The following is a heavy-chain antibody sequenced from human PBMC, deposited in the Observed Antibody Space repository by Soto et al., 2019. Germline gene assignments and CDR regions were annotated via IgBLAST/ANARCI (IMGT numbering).Heavy chain of an antibody. Sequence: PGGSLRLSCAASGFTFDDYAMHWVRQAPGKGLEWVSGISWHSSTIAYADSVKGRFTISRDNAKNSLYLQMNSLRPEDSAFYYCAKQRRGEVHSTRAFDFWGQGTLVTVSS. V-gene: IGHV3-9*01. CDR1: GFTFDDYA. D-gene: IGHD3-16*01. CDR2: ISWHSSTI. J-gene: IGHJ4*02. CDR3: AKQRRGEVHSTRAFDF.